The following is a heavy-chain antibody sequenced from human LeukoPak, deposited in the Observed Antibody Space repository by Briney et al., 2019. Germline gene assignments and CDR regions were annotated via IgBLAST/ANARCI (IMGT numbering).Heavy chain of an antibody. V-gene: IGHV3-23*01. CDR2: ISASGVSK. CDR1: GFTSSSYG. J-gene: IGHJ4*02. D-gene: IGHD5-18*01. Sequence: GGSLRLSCAASGFTSSSYGMSWVRQAPGKGLEWVSAISASGVSKYYADSVKGRFTISRDNSKNTLYLQMNSLRAEDTAVYYCAKSSYSYPDYWGQGTLVTVSS. CDR3: AKSSYSYPDY.